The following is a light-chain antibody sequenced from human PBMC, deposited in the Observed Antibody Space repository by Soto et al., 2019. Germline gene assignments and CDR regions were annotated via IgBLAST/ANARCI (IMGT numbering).Light chain of an antibody. CDR3: QQYNNWPGT. V-gene: IGKV3-15*01. CDR1: QVIGSRY. CDR2: GAS. J-gene: IGKJ2*01. Sequence: EIVMTQSPGTLSLSPGERATISCRASQVIGSRYLAWYQQKPGQAPRLLIYGASTRATGIPARFSGSGSGTEFTLTISSLQSEDFAVYYCQQYNNWPGTFGQGTKLEIK.